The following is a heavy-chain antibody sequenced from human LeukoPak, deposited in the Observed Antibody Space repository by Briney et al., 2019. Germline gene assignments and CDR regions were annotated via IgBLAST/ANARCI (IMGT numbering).Heavy chain of an antibody. V-gene: IGHV1-46*01. Sequence: ASVKVSCKASGYTFTSNYRHWVRQAPGQGLEWMGMIYPRDGSTSYAQKFQGRVTVTRDTSTSTVHMELSGLRSEDTAVYYCARDQEGFDYWGQGTLVTVSS. CDR1: GYTFTSNY. CDR3: ARDQEGFDY. CDR2: IYPRDGST. J-gene: IGHJ4*02.